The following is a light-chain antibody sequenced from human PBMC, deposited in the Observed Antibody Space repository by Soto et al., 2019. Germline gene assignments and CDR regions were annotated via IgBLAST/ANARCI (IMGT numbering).Light chain of an antibody. CDR1: SSNIGTNY. Sequence: QLVLTQSPSASGTPGQRVIISCSGTSSNIGTNYVYWYQQLPGTAPKVLIYSNDKRPSGVPNRFSGSKSGTSASLAISGLRSEDEADYYCSSYTSSSTRVFGTGTKLTVL. J-gene: IGLJ1*01. CDR2: SND. V-gene: IGLV1-47*01. CDR3: SSYTSSSTRV.